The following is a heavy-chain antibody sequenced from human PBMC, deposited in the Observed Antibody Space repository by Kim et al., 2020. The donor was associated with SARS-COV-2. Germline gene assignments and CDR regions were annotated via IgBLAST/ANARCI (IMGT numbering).Heavy chain of an antibody. CDR1: GGSISSSNW. J-gene: IGHJ6*02. V-gene: IGHV4-4*02. CDR2: IYHSGST. CDR3: ARVDYYGSGSYYNGYYYGMDV. Sequence: SETLSLTCDVSGGSISSSNWWSWVRQPPGKGLEWIGEIYHSGSTNYNPSLKSRVTISVDKSKNQFSLKLSSVTAADTAVYYCARVDYYGSGSYYNGYYYGMDVWGQGTTVTVSS. D-gene: IGHD3-10*01.